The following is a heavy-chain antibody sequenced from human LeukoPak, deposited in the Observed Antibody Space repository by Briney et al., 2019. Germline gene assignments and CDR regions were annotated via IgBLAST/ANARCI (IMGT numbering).Heavy chain of an antibody. Sequence: PSETLSLTCTVAGGSISSYYWSWIRRPDGKGLEWIGRIYTSGSPNYNRSLKRRVTMSADTSPTQFPLKLSSVPAADPAVYYCARMQKDTVIPLPHAFDIWGQGTMVTVSS. J-gene: IGHJ3*02. D-gene: IGHD4-23*01. CDR3: ARMQKDTVIPLPHAFDI. CDR1: GGSISSYY. V-gene: IGHV4-4*07. CDR2: IYTSGSP.